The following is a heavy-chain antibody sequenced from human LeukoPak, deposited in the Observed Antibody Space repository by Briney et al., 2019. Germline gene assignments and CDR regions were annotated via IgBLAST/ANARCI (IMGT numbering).Heavy chain of an antibody. J-gene: IGHJ4*02. CDR1: GGSFRCYY. V-gene: IGHV4-31*11. D-gene: IGHD2-21*01. CDR3: ARIPRGIEVVPPYYFDY. CDR2: ISYRGST. Sequence: SETLSLTCAVYGGSFRCYYWSWIRHHPGKGLEWIGYISYRGSTHSNPSLNSRVSISADTSKNQFSLTLHSVTAADTAVYYCARIPRGIEVVPPYYFDYWGPGTLVTVSS.